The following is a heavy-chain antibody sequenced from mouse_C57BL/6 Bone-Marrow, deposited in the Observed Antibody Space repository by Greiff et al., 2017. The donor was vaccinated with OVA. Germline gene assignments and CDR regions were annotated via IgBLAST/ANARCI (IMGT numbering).Heavy chain of an antibody. J-gene: IGHJ1*03. V-gene: IGHV1-69*01. CDR2: IDPSDSYT. CDR1: GYTFTSYW. Sequence: QVQLQQPGAELVMPGASVKLSCKASGYTFTSYWMHWVKQRPGQGLEWIGEIDPSDSYTNYNQKVKGKSTLTVDKSSSTAYMQLSSLTSEDSAVYYCARGGLRRNFDVWGTGTTVTVSS. D-gene: IGHD2-4*01. CDR3: ARGGLRRNFDV.